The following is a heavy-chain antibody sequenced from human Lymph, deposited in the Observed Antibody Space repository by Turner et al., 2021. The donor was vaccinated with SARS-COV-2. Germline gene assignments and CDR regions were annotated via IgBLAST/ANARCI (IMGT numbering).Heavy chain of an antibody. CDR1: GFTFSNYA. D-gene: IGHD3-16*01. Sequence: VPLLESGGDLVQTGGSLRLSCAASGFTFSNYAMSGVREATGKGLEGVSDISGSGSRTYYADSVKGRFTISRDNSKNTLFLQMNSLRADDTAIYYCAKSPLGEDYFDYWGQGTLVTVSS. V-gene: IGHV3-23*01. CDR3: AKSPLGEDYFDY. CDR2: ISGSGSRT. J-gene: IGHJ4*02.